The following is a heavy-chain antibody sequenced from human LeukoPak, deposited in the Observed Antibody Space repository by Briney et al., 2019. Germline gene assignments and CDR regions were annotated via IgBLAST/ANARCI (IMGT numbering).Heavy chain of an antibody. V-gene: IGHV1-69*06. CDR3: ARSVGYGDGYNRGY. J-gene: IGHJ4*02. CDR1: GGTFSSYA. CDR2: IIPIFGTA. Sequence: GSSVKLSCKASGGTFSSYAISWVRQDPGQGLEWMGGIIPIFGTANYAQKFQGRVTITADKSTSTAYMELSSLRSEDTAVYYCARSVGYGDGYNRGYWGRGTLVTVSS. D-gene: IGHD5-24*01.